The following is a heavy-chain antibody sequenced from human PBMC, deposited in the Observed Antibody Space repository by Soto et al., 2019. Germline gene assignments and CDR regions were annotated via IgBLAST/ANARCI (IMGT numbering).Heavy chain of an antibody. CDR2: IIPILGIA. Sequence: QVPLVQSGAEVKKPGSSVKVSCKASGGTFSSYTISWVRQAPGQGLEWMGRIIPILGIANYAQKFQGRVTMTSDNSTSTSYVSLRILRSEYTAVDSWARDIVGSIVQNADSFDIWGHRTMVTVAS. V-gene: IGHV1-69*08. CDR1: GGTFSSYT. D-gene: IGHD3-16*02. CDR3: ARDIVGSIVQNADSFDI. J-gene: IGHJ3*02.